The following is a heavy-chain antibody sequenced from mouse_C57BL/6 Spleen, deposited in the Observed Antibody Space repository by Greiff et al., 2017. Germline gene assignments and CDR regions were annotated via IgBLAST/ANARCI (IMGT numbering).Heavy chain of an antibody. CDR2: IYPGSGST. J-gene: IGHJ4*01. Sequence: QVHVKQPGAELVKPGASVKMSCKASGYTFTSYWITWVKQRPGQGLEWIGDIYPGSGSTNYNEKFKSKATLTVDTSSSTAYMQLSSLTSEDSAVYYCASQPRAGAMDYWGQGTSVTVSS. V-gene: IGHV1-55*01. CDR3: ASQPRAGAMDY. CDR1: GYTFTSYW.